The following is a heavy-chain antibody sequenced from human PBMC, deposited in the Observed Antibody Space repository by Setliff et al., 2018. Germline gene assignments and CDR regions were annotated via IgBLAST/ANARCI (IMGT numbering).Heavy chain of an antibody. J-gene: IGHJ4*02. CDR2: IYHGGDT. CDR1: GGSISSASYY. D-gene: IGHD1-1*01. Sequence: SETLSLTCTVSGGSISSASYYWSWIRQPAGKGLEWIGHIYHGGDTYYNASLKSRLTISVDTSKNQFSLKLRSVTAADTAVYYCARTGTYRYFDYWGQGALVTVSS. V-gene: IGHV4-61*09. CDR3: ARTGTYRYFDY.